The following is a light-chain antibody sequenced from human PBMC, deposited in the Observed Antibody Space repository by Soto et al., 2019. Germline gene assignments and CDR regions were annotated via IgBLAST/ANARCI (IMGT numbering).Light chain of an antibody. V-gene: IGKV1-5*03. Sequence: DIQMTQSPSTFSASVEDRVTITCRASQNIDRWLAWYQQKPGKAPNLLIYGASNLESGVPSRFSGSGSGTEFTLTISSLRPDDFATYYCQHYNSYPWTFGQGTKVEIK. CDR2: GAS. CDR1: QNIDRW. CDR3: QHYNSYPWT. J-gene: IGKJ1*01.